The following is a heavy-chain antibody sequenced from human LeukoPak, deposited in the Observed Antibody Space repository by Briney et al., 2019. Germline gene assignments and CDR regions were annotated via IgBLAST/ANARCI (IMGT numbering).Heavy chain of an antibody. Sequence: PSETLSLTCAVYGGSSSGYYWSWIRQPPGKGLEWIGSIYYSGSTYYNPSLKSRVTISVDTSKNQFSLKLSSVTAADTAVYYCARHLELWFGTQVGWFDPWGQGTLVTVSS. J-gene: IGHJ5*02. CDR2: IYYSGST. D-gene: IGHD3-10*01. CDR3: ARHLELWFGTQVGWFDP. V-gene: IGHV4-34*01. CDR1: GGSSSGYY.